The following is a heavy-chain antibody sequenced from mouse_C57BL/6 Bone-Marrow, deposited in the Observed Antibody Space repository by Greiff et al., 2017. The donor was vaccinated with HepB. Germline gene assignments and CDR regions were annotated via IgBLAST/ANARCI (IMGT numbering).Heavy chain of an antibody. V-gene: IGHV5-4*01. CDR2: ISDGGSYT. CDR3: ARDRGNWDGFAY. J-gene: IGHJ3*01. D-gene: IGHD4-1*01. Sequence: DVHLVESGGGLVKPGGSLKLSCAASGFTFSSYAMSWVRQTPEKRLEWVATISDGGSYTYYPDNVKGRFTISRDNAKNNLYLQMSHLKSEDTAMYYCARDRGNWDGFAYWGQGTLVTVSA. CDR1: GFTFSSYA.